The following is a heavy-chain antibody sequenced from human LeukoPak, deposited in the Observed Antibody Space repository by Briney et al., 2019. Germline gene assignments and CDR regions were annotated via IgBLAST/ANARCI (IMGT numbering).Heavy chain of an antibody. Sequence: QSGGSLRLSCAASGFTFSNSAMSWVRQAPGKGLEWVSTLSGSGITTYYADSVKGRFTISRDNSKNTLYLQMNTLRAEDSALYYCAKGIYSSGWSYFDHWGHGTLVTVSS. D-gene: IGHD6-19*01. V-gene: IGHV3-23*01. J-gene: IGHJ4*01. CDR3: AKGIYSSGWSYFDH. CDR1: GFTFSNSA. CDR2: LSGSGITT.